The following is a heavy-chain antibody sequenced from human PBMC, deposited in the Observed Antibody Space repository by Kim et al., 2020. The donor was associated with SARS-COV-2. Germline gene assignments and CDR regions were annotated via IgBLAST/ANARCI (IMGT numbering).Heavy chain of an antibody. Sequence: KGRFTISRDNAKNDLDLKIKSLRAEDTALYYCAKDIVVVPAAMGYFDYWGQGTLVTVSS. J-gene: IGHJ4*02. V-gene: IGHV3-9*01. CDR3: AKDIVVVPAAMGYFDY. D-gene: IGHD2-2*01.